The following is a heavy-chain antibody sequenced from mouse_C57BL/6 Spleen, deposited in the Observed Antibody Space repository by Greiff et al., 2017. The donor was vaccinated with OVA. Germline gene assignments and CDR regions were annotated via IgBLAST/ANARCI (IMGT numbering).Heavy chain of an antibody. CDR1: GSTFTSYW. J-gene: IGHJ4*01. D-gene: IGHD1-1*01. Sequence: VQLQQPGAELVRPGSSVKLSCKASGSTFTSYWMHWVKQRPIQGLEWIGNIDPSDSETHYNQKFKDKATLTVDKSSSTAYMQLSSLTSEDSAVYYCARGGVDYWGYYYAMDYWGQGTSVTVSS. V-gene: IGHV1-52*01. CDR3: ARGGVDYWGYYYAMDY. CDR2: IDPSDSET.